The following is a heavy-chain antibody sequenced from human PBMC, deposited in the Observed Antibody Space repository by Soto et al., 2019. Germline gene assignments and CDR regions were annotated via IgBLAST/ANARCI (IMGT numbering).Heavy chain of an antibody. CDR1: GGSISSGGYY. CDR2: IYYSGST. Sequence: TLSLTCTFSGGSISSGGYYWSGIRQHPGKGLEWIGYIYYSGSTYYNPSLKSRVTISVDTSKNQFSLKLSSVTAADTAVYYCARGLIVGATYFDYWGQGTLVTVSS. CDR3: ARGLIVGATYFDY. J-gene: IGHJ4*02. D-gene: IGHD1-26*01. V-gene: IGHV4-31*03.